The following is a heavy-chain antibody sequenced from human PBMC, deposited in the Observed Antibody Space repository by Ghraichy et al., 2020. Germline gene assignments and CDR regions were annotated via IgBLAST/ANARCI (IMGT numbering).Heavy chain of an antibody. Sequence: LSLTCAASGFTFSSYAMSWVRQAPGKGLEWVSGISTSGGYTYYADSVKGRFSISRDNSKNTLYLQMNSLRAEDTAIYYCAKCGGGSGSMEYYFDYWGQGTLVTVSS. J-gene: IGHJ4*02. CDR1: GFTFSSYA. D-gene: IGHD3-10*01. CDR2: ISTSGGYT. CDR3: AKCGGGSGSMEYYFDY. V-gene: IGHV3-23*01.